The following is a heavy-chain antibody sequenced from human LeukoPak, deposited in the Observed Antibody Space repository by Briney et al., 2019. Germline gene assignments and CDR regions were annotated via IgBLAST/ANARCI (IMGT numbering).Heavy chain of an antibody. V-gene: IGHV3-23*01. CDR1: GFIFSSYA. CDR3: AKDKPTTRYYYYYIDV. J-gene: IGHJ6*03. D-gene: IGHD1-1*01. CDR2: ISGSGGST. Sequence: PGGSLRLSCVASGFIFSSYAMSWVRQAPGKGLEWVSAISGSGGSTYYADSVKGRFTISRDNSKNTLYLQMNSLGAEDTAVYYCAKDKPTTRYYYYYIDVWGKGTTVTVSS.